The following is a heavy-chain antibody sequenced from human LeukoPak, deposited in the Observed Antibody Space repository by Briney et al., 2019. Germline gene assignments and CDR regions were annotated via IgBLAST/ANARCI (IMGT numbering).Heavy chain of an antibody. CDR2: IYAGGDI. J-gene: IGHJ4*02. Sequence: GGSLRLSCAASGFTVSTTYMSWVRQAPGKGLEWVSVIYAGGDIYHADSVRGRFGVSRDNSKNTLYLQMNSLRVEDSAVYYCARSFGIAVTGSPYYFDSWGQGTLVTVSS. CDR3: ARSFGIAVTGSPYYFDS. V-gene: IGHV3-66*01. D-gene: IGHD1-20*01. CDR1: GFTVSTTY.